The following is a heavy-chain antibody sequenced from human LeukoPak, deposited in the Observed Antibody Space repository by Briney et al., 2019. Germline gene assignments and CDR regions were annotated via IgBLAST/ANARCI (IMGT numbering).Heavy chain of an antibody. Sequence: SVKVSCKASGGTFSSYAISWVRQAPGQGLEWMGGVIPIFGTANYAQKFQGRVTITTDESTSTAYMELSSLRSEDTAVYYCARELWFGEFNWFDPWGQGTLVTVSS. CDR1: GGTFSSYA. CDR2: VIPIFGTA. J-gene: IGHJ5*02. V-gene: IGHV1-69*05. D-gene: IGHD3-10*01. CDR3: ARELWFGEFNWFDP.